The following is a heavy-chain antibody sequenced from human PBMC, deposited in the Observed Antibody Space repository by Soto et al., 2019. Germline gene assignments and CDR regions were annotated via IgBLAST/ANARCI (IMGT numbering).Heavy chain of an antibody. J-gene: IGHJ4*02. CDR3: ASRIAAAGPFDY. CDR2: IIPIFGTA. V-gene: IGHV1-69*13. Sequence: SVKVSCKASGGTFSSYAISWVRQAPGQGLEWMGGIIPIFGTANYAQKFQGRVTITADESTSTAYMELSSLRSEDTAVYYCASRIAAAGPFDYWGQGTLVTVS. D-gene: IGHD6-13*01. CDR1: GGTFSSYA.